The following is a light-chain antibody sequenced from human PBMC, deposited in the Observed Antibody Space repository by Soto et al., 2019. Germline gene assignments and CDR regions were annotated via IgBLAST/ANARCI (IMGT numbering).Light chain of an antibody. J-gene: IGKJ1*01. Sequence: EIVLTQSPGTVSLSPGERATLSCRASQSFRDNYLAWYQQKPGQAPSLLIFDTSRRATGIPDRFTGSGSGTDFALTISRVEPQDIEVYFCQQYGSSPGTFGQGTKVDI. CDR3: QQYGSSPGT. CDR2: DTS. V-gene: IGKV3-20*01. CDR1: QSFRDNY.